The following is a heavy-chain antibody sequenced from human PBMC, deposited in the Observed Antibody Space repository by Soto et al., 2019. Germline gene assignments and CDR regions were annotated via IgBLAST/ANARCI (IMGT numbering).Heavy chain of an antibody. CDR1: GYSFTSYW. D-gene: IGHD6-13*01. V-gene: IGHV5-51*01. CDR3: ARRGGSSYHYYYGMDV. J-gene: IGHJ6*02. Sequence: PGESLKISCQGSGYSFTSYWIGWVRQMPGKGLEWMGIIYPGDSDTRYSPSFQGQVTISADKSISTAYLQWSSLKASDTAMYYCARRGGSSYHYYYGMDVWGQGTTVTVSS. CDR2: IYPGDSDT.